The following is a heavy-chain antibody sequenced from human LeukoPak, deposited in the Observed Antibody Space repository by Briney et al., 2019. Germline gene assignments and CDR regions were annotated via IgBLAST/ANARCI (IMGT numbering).Heavy chain of an antibody. D-gene: IGHD5-12*01. J-gene: IGHJ4*02. CDR1: GFTLSSHW. CDR3: ARDRGYDPHYYFDY. Sequence: GGSLRLSCAASGFTLSSHWMSWVRQAPGKGLEWVALIWYDGNKKYFEDSVKGRFTISRDSSKNTLYLQMNSLRAEDTAVYYCARDRGYDPHYYFDYWGQGTLVTVSS. V-gene: IGHV3-33*08. CDR2: IWYDGNKK.